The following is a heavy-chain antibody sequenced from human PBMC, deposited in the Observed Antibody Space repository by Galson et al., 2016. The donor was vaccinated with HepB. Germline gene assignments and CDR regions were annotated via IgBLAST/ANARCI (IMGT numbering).Heavy chain of an antibody. V-gene: IGHV3-74*01. D-gene: IGHD4-23*01. CDR3: GRDHSVVLTTAYNWFDP. J-gene: IGHJ5*02. CDR2: INSDGTIS. CDR1: GFAFRSHW. Sequence: SLRLSCAASGFAFRSHWMHWVRQVPGKGLVWVSRINSDGTISNYADSVKGRFTISRDNAKNTLYFQMNSLRVEDTAVYYCGRDHSVVLTTAYNWFDPWGQGTLVTVSS.